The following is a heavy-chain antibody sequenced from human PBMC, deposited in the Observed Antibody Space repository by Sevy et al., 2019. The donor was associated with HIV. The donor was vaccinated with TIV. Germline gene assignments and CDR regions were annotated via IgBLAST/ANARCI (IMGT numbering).Heavy chain of an antibody. J-gene: IGHJ4*02. V-gene: IGHV3-48*01. CDR2: ITSTSTVI. D-gene: IGHD6-25*01. CDR3: AAALGRYDF. CDR1: GFTFSDYS. Sequence: GWSLRLSCAASGFTFSDYSMNWVRQAPGKGLEWISYITSTSTVIFYADSVRGRFDISRDNARNSLYLQMNSLRAEDTAIYYCAAALGRYDFWGQGTLVTVSS.